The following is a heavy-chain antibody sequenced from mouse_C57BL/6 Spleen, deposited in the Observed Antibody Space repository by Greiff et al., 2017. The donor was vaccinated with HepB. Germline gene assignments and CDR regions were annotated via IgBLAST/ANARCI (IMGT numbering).Heavy chain of an antibody. Sequence: QVQLKQPGAELVRPGTSVKLSCKASGYTFTSYWMHWVKQRPGQGLEWIGVIDPSDSYTNYNQKFKGKATLTVDTSSSTAYMQLSSLTSEDSAVYYCASYYYGFDYWGQGTTLTVSS. D-gene: IGHD1-1*01. CDR2: IDPSDSYT. CDR1: GYTFTSYW. CDR3: ASYYYGFDY. V-gene: IGHV1-59*01. J-gene: IGHJ2*01.